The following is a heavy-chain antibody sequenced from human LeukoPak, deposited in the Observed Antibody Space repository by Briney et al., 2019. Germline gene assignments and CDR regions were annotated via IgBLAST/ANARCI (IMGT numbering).Heavy chain of an antibody. CDR2: INHNGNVN. D-gene: IGHD3-16*01. CDR3: ARGGGLDV. J-gene: IGHJ6*02. V-gene: IGHV3-7*03. Sequence: GGSLRLSCAASGFTFSSYWMNWARQAPGKGREWVASINHNGNVNYYVDSVKGRFTISRDNAKNSLYLQMSNLRAEDTAVYFCARGGGLDVWGQGATVTVSS. CDR1: GFTFSSYW.